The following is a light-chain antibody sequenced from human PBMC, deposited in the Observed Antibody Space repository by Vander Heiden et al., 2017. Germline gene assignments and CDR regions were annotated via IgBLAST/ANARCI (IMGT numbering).Light chain of an antibody. Sequence: IVSTQSPATLSLSPGERATLPCRASQSVSSYLAWYQQKPGQAPRLLIYDASNRATGVPARFSGSGSGTDFTLTISSLEPEDFAVYYCQQRSNRPRTFGEGTKVEIK. V-gene: IGKV3-11*01. J-gene: IGKJ2*01. CDR3: QQRSNRPRT. CDR2: DAS. CDR1: QSVSSY.